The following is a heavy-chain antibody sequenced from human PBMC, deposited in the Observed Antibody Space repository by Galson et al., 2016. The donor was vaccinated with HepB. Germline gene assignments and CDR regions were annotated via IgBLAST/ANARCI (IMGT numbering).Heavy chain of an antibody. V-gene: IGHV3-30*04. J-gene: IGHJ6*02. CDR2: ISSDGRKK. CDR1: GFTFRRYT. D-gene: IGHD3-9*01. Sequence: SLRLSCAASGFTFRRYTIHWVRQAPGKGLEWVAFISSDGRKKYYADPVKGRFTISRDNSKNTLSLQMNSLRAEDTAVYYCTRVRRASDWRYYYYDGMDVWGQGTTVTVSS. CDR3: TRVRRASDWRYYYYDGMDV.